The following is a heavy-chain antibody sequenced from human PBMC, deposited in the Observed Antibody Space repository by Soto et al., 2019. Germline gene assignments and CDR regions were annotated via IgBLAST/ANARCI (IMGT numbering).Heavy chain of an antibody. V-gene: IGHV3-74*01. D-gene: IGHD1-26*01. CDR3: ASLVDPLYYFDY. CDR2: INSDGSSI. J-gene: IGHJ4*02. CDR1: GFTFSSYW. Sequence: GGSLRLSCAASGFTFSSYWMHWVRQVPGKGLMWVSRINSDGSSISYADSVKGRFTISRDNSKNTLYLQMNSLRAEDTAVYYCASLVDPLYYFDYWGQGTLVTVSS.